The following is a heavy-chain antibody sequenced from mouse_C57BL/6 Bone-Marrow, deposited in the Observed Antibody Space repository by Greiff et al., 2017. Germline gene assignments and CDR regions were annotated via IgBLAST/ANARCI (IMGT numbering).Heavy chain of an antibody. D-gene: IGHD2-3*01. CDR3: ARDDGYYRFAF. CDR1: GYTFTNYW. CDR2: IYPGGGYT. J-gene: IGHJ3*01. V-gene: IGHV1-63*01. Sequence: VQLQESGAELVRPGTSVKMSCKASGYTFTNYWIGWAKQRPGHGLEWIGDIYPGGGYTNYNEKFKGKATLTADKSSSTAYMQFSCLTSEDSAIYYCARDDGYYRFAFWGQGTLVTVSA.